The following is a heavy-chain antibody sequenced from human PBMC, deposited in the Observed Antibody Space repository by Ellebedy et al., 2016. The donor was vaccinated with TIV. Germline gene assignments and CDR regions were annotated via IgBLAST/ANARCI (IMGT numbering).Heavy chain of an antibody. CDR3: ARGIKKATVFGSGSDF. Sequence: GGSLRLSCAASGFTFRRFAMAWVRQTPGKGLEWVSVLSDSGGSTYYADSLKGRFTISRDNSKNTVYLQMNSLRDDDTAVYYCARGIKKATVFGSGSDFWGQGTLVTVSS. CDR2: LSDSGGST. D-gene: IGHD3-10*01. V-gene: IGHV3-23*01. J-gene: IGHJ4*02. CDR1: GFTFRRFA.